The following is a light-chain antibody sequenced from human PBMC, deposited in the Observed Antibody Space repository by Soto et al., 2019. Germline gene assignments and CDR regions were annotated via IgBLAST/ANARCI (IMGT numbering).Light chain of an antibody. CDR2: AAS. Sequence: IQMTQSPSSLSASVGDRVTITCRASQSINTYLNWYQQKPGKAPKLLIYAASSLQSGVPSRFSGSGSGTDFTLTISSLQLEDFATFYCQQSYSYPRITFGQGTRL. J-gene: IGKJ5*01. V-gene: IGKV1-39*01. CDR1: QSINTY. CDR3: QQSYSYPRIT.